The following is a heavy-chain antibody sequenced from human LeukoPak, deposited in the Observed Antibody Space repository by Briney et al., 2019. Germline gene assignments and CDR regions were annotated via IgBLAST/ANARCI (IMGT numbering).Heavy chain of an antibody. J-gene: IGHJ4*02. D-gene: IGHD3-9*01. V-gene: IGHV4-4*09. Sequence: PSETLSLTCTVSGGSISSYYWSWIRQPPGKGLEWIGYIYTSGSTNYNPSLKSRVTISVDTSKNQFSLKLSSVAAADTAVYYCACGVLTGYSGAPLGYWGQGTLVTVSS. CDR2: IYTSGST. CDR1: GGSISSYY. CDR3: ACGVLTGYSGAPLGY.